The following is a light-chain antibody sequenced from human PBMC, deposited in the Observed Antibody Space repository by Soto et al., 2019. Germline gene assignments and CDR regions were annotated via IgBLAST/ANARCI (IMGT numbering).Light chain of an antibody. CDR3: QSYDSGLTGWV. CDR2: GNI. J-gene: IGLJ3*02. Sequence: QSVLTQSPSVSGAPGQRVNISCTGSYSNIGAGYDVNWYQDVPGTPPKLLIYGNINRPSGVPDRFSGSKSSTSASLAITGLQADDEAVYYCQSYDSGLTGWVFGGGTKLNVL. CDR1: YSNIGAGYD. V-gene: IGLV1-40*01.